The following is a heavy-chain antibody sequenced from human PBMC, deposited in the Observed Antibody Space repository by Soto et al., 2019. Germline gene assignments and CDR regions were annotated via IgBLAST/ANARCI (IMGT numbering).Heavy chain of an antibody. Sequence: SETLSLTCTVSGGSISSYYWSWIRQPAGKGLEWIGRIYTSGSTNYDPSLKSRVTMSVDTSKNQFSLKLSSVTAADTAVYYCARDQRNGWYMNYYYGMDVWGQGTTVTVSS. CDR1: GGSISSYY. J-gene: IGHJ6*02. CDR2: IYTSGST. CDR3: ARDQRNGWYMNYYYGMDV. V-gene: IGHV4-4*07. D-gene: IGHD6-19*01.